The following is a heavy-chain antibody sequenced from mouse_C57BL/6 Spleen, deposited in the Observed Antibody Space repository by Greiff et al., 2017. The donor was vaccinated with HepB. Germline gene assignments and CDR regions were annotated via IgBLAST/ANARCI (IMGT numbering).Heavy chain of an antibody. CDR3: ARQDY. CDR2: ISSGGSYT. V-gene: IGHV5-6*01. Sequence: EVKLMESGGDLVKPGGSLKLSCAASGFTFSSYGMSWVRQTPDKRLEWVATISSGGSYTYYPDSVKGRFTISRDNAKNTLYLQMSSLKSEDTAMYYCARQDYWGQGTTRTVSS. CDR1: GFTFSSYG. J-gene: IGHJ2*01.